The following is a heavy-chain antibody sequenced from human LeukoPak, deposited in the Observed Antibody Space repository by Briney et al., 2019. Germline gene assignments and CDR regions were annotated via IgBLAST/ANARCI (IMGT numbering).Heavy chain of an antibody. CDR2: INPSGGST. CDR1: GYTFTGYY. CDR3: AVGVATRTYYYYYYMDV. Sequence: ASVKVSCKASGYTFTGYYMHWVRQAPGQGLEWMGLINPSGGSTNYAQKFQGRVTMTRDTSISTAYMELSRLRSDDTAVYYCAVGVATRTYYYYYYMDVWGKGTTVTISS. D-gene: IGHD5-12*01. V-gene: IGHV1-2*02. J-gene: IGHJ6*03.